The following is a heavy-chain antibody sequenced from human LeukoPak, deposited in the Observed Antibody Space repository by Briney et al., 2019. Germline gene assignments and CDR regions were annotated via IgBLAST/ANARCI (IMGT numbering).Heavy chain of an antibody. CDR1: GFTFSSYE. V-gene: IGHV3-48*03. CDR2: ISSSGNTI. CDR3: ARESPPQYSYDSSSYLGPMDAFDI. D-gene: IGHD3-22*01. J-gene: IGHJ3*02. Sequence: GGSLRLSCATSGFTFSSYEMNWVRQAPGKGLDWVSYISSSGNTIYYADSVKGRFTISRDNAKNSLYLQMNSLRAEDTAVYYCARESPPQYSYDSSSYLGPMDAFDIWGQGTMVTVSS.